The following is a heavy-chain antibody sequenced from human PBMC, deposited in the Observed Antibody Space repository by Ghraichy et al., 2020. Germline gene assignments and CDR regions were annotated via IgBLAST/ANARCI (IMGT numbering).Heavy chain of an antibody. V-gene: IGHV3-23*01. J-gene: IGHJ1*01. CDR1: GFTCSRYA. CDR2: ISGSGGST. Sequence: GGSLRLSCAASGFTCSRYAMSWVRQAPGKGLEWVSAISGSGGSTYYADSVKGRFTISRDNSKNTLYLQMNSLRAEDTAVYYCAKDSPTYDFWSGYSAEYFQHWGQGTLVTVSS. D-gene: IGHD3-3*01. CDR3: AKDSPTYDFWSGYSAEYFQH.